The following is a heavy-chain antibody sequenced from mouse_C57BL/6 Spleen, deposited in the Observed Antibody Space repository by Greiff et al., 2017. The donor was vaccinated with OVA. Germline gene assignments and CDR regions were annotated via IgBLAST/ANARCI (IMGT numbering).Heavy chain of an antibody. CDR3: ARSPFDV. Sequence: VQLQQPGAELVRPGTSVKLSCKASGYTFTSYWMHWVKQRPGQGLEWIGVIDPSDSYTNYNQKFKGKATLTVDTSSSTAYMQLSSLTSEDSAVYYCARSPFDVWGTGTTVTVSS. J-gene: IGHJ1*03. CDR1: GYTFTSYW. V-gene: IGHV1-59*01. CDR2: IDPSDSYT.